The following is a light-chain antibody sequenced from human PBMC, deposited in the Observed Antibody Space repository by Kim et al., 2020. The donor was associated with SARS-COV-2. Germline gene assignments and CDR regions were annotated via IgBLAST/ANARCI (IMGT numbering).Light chain of an antibody. CDR2: DAS. CDR1: QSVSSY. J-gene: IGKJ5*01. V-gene: IGKV3-11*01. Sequence: SPGESAALSCRASQSVSSYLAWYQQKPGQAPSLLIYDASSRAPGIPARFSGRGSVTDFTLTISSLEPEDFAIYYCQHRGNWPPTFGQGTRLEIK. CDR3: QHRGNWPPT.